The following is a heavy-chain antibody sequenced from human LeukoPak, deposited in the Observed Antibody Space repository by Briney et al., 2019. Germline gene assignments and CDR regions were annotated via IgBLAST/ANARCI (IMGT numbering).Heavy chain of an antibody. D-gene: IGHD3-10*01. Sequence: GGSLRLSCAAFGFTVSSNYMSWVRQAPGKGLEWVSVIYSGGSTYYADSVKGRFTISRDNSKNTLYLQMNSLRAEDTAVYYCAREGPMVRGEQSDYWGQGTLVTVSS. CDR1: GFTVSSNY. CDR2: IYSGGST. CDR3: AREGPMVRGEQSDY. J-gene: IGHJ4*02. V-gene: IGHV3-66*01.